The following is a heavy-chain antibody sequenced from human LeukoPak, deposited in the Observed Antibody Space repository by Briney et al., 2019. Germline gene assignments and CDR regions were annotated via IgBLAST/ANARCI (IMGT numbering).Heavy chain of an antibody. CDR3: VRGLYSTSNWFDP. CDR1: GFTFSNYW. CDR2: INSDGSSP. J-gene: IGHJ5*02. D-gene: IGHD3-3*01. Sequence: GGSLRLSCAASGFTFSNYWMHWVRQVPGKGLVWVSRINSDGSSPRYADSVKGRFTISRDNGRSTVYLQMNSLRPEDTALYYCVRGLYSTSNWFDPWGQGTLVTVSS. V-gene: IGHV3-74*01.